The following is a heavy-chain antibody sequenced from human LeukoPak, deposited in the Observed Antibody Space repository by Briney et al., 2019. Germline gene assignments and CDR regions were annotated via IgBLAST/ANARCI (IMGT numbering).Heavy chain of an antibody. CDR2: IYSTGST. CDR3: ATDMAAMAGSSTFDY. D-gene: IGHD5-18*01. V-gene: IGHV4-4*07. Sequence: SETLSLTCTVSGASISSQYWSWVRRAAGSGLEWIGRIYSTGSTNYNPSLKSRVTTSVDTSKNQFYLRLSSVTAADTAVYYCATDMAAMAGSSTFDYWGQGILVMVSS. CDR1: GASISSQY. J-gene: IGHJ4*02.